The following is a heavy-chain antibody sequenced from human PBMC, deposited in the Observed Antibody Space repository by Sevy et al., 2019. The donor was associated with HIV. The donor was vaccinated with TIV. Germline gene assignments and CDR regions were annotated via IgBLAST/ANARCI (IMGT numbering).Heavy chain of an antibody. D-gene: IGHD6-19*01. CDR3: AKTYSSGRGGFDY. CDR1: GFTFSSYS. CDR2: VSSSSSTI. J-gene: IGHJ4*02. Sequence: GGSLGLSCAASGFTFSSYSMSWVRQAPGKGLEWVSYVSSSSSTIYYADSVKGRFTISRDNANNSLYLQMNSLRAEDTAVYYCAKTYSSGRGGFDYWGQGTLVTVSS. V-gene: IGHV3-48*01.